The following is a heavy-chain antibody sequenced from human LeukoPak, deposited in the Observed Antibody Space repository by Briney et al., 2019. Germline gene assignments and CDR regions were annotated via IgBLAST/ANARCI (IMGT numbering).Heavy chain of an antibody. CDR3: ARGYPRDYYDSSGYYPLTYYYYYGMDV. V-gene: IGHV1-69*04. CDR1: GGTFSSYA. D-gene: IGHD3-22*01. J-gene: IGHJ6*02. Sequence: SVKVSCKASGGTFSSYAISWVRQAPGQGLEWMGRIIPILGIANYAQKFQGRVTITADKSTSTAYMELSSLRSEDTAVYYCARGYPRDYYDSSGYYPLTYYYYYGMDVWGQGTTVTVSS. CDR2: IIPILGIA.